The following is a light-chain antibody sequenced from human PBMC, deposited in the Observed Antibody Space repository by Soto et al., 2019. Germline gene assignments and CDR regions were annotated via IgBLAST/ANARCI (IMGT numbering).Light chain of an antibody. J-gene: IGKJ4*01. CDR2: DTF. V-gene: IGKV3D-11*01. CDR3: QQRSTWPLT. CDR1: QDIGTY. Sequence: IVLTQSPASLSVSPGERATLSCRASQDIGTYLAWYQLKPGQAPRLIIYDTFNRASDVPDTFSGSGSGTVFTLTVSNVAPDDSAIYYCQQRSTWPLTFGGGTKVDI.